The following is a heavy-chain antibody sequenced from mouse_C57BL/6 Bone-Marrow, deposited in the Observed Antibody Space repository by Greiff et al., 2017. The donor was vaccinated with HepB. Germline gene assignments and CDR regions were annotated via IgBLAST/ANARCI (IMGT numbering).Heavy chain of an antibody. CDR2: ISYDGSN. CDR3: AINCVYYYAMDY. CDR1: GYSITSGYY. D-gene: IGHD4-1*02. Sequence: EVQLVESGPGLVKPSQSLSLTCSVTGYSITSGYYWNWIRQFPGNKLEWMGYISYDGSNNYNPSLKNRISITRDTSKNQFFLKLNSVTTEDTATYYCAINCVYYYAMDYWGQGTSVTVSS. V-gene: IGHV3-6*01. J-gene: IGHJ4*01.